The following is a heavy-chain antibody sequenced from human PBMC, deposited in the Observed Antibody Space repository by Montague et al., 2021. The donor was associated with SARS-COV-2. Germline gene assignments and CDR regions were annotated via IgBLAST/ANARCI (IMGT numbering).Heavy chain of an antibody. D-gene: IGHD4-17*01. J-gene: IGHJ4*02. CDR3: ARGPKMYGELADY. CDR2: HYYSGNT. Sequence: SETLSLTCTVSGGSVRGSNDSWGRIRPPPGKGLEWNVNHYYSGNTNHNLSLKSRVTISVDTSNNQFSLKPSSVTAADTAVYYCARGPKMYGELADYWGQGTLVTVSS. V-gene: IGHV4-39*01. CDR1: GGSVRGSNDS.